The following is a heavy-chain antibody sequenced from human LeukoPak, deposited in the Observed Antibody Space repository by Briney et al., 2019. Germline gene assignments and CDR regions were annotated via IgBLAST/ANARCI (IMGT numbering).Heavy chain of an antibody. CDR1: GVSISSYY. D-gene: IGHD3-16*01. CDR3: ASYDYVWGSLDF. CDR2: IYRTGST. Sequence: SETLSLTCTVSGVSISSYYWSWIRQPPGKGLEWIGYIYRTGSTNYNPSLKSRVTFSLDKSKNHFALKLTSVTVADTAIYYCASYDYVWGSLDFWGQGTLVPVSS. V-gene: IGHV4-59*01. J-gene: IGHJ4*02.